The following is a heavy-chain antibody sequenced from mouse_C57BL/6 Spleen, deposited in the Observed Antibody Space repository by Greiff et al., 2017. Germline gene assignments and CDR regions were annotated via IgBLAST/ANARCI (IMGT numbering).Heavy chain of an antibody. CDR2: IHPSDSDT. CDR3: AMGLRSGYFDV. Sequence: QVRLQQPGAELVKPGASVKVSCKASGYTFTSYWMHWVKQRPGQGLEWIGRIHPSDSDTNYNQKFKGKATLTVDKSSSTAYMQLSSLTSEDSAVYYCAMGLRSGYFDVWGTGTTVTVSS. V-gene: IGHV1-74*01. D-gene: IGHD1-1*01. CDR1: GYTFTSYW. J-gene: IGHJ1*03.